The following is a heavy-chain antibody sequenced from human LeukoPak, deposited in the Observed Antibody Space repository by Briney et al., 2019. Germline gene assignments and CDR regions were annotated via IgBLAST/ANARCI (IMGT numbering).Heavy chain of an antibody. CDR1: GGSISCYY. CDR3: ARDLGPTSYYYYYGMDV. Sequence: SETLSLTCTVSGGSISCYYWSWIRQPRGRGLEWIGYIYYSGSTNYNPSLKSRVTISVDTSKNQFSLKLSSVTAADTAVYYCARDLGPTSYYYYYGMDVWGQGTTVTVSS. CDR2: IYYSGST. V-gene: IGHV4-59*01. J-gene: IGHJ6*02.